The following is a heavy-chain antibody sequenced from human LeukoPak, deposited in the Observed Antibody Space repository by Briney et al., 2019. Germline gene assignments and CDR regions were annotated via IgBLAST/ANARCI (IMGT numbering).Heavy chain of an antibody. Sequence: PGGSLRLFCAASGFNFSNYWMHWVRQAPGKGLVWVSRINSDGSSTSYADSVKGRFTISRDNAKNTLYLQMNSLRAEDTAVYYCARVSSGSYFGYYYYYMDVWGKGTTVTVSS. J-gene: IGHJ6*03. D-gene: IGHD1-26*01. CDR2: INSDGSST. V-gene: IGHV3-74*01. CDR1: GFNFSNYW. CDR3: ARVSSGSYFGYYYYYMDV.